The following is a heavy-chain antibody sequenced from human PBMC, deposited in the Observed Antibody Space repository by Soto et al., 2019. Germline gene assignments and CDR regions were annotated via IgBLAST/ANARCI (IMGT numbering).Heavy chain of an antibody. D-gene: IGHD1-26*01. CDR3: ATIVGLNAY. V-gene: IGHV4-34*01. CDR1: GGSFSGYY. CDR2: INHSGST. J-gene: IGHJ4*02. Sequence: PSETLSLSCAVYGGSFSGYYWTWIRQPPGKGLEWIGEINHSGSTNYNPSLKSRVTISVDTSKNQFSLKLNSVTAADTAVYYCATIVGLNAYRGQRSSVTVSA.